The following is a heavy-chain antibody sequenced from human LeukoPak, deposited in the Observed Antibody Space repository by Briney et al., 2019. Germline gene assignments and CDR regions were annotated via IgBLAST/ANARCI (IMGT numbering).Heavy chain of an antibody. J-gene: IGHJ4*02. CDR1: GFTFCSYA. V-gene: IGHV3-64D*06. CDR3: VKDSQIAATIRVFDY. CDR2: ISSNGGST. Sequence: PGGSLRLSCSASGFTFCSYAMHCVRQAPGEGLEYVSPISSNGGSTYYADSVKGRFTISRDNSKNTLYLQMSSLRTDDTAMYFCVKDSQIAATIRVFDYWGQGTLVTVS. D-gene: IGHD5-12*01.